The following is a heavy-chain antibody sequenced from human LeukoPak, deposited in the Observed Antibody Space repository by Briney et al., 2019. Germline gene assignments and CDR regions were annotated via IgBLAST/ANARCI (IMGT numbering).Heavy chain of an antibody. J-gene: IGHJ4*02. CDR3: AKTNGYYDL. V-gene: IGHV3-23*01. Sequence: GGSLRLSCAASGFTFSSNGMSWVRKAAGKGLEWVSSISGSGDKTYYADSVKRRFTISRDNSKSTMYLQMNSLRAEDTAVYHCAKTNGYYDLWGQGTLVIVSS. CDR1: GFTFSSNG. CDR2: ISGSGDKT. D-gene: IGHD3-22*01.